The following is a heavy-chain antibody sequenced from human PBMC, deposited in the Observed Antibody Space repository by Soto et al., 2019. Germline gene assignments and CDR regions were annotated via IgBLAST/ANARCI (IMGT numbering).Heavy chain of an antibody. Sequence: SETLSLTCTVSGGSISSGGYYWTWIRQHPGKGLEWIGYIYYSGSTYYNPSLKSRVTISVDTSKNQFSLKLSSVTAADTAVYYCAIDNYYYGSGKDGMDVWGQGTTVTVSS. CDR2: IYYSGST. CDR1: GGSISSGGYY. J-gene: IGHJ6*02. V-gene: IGHV4-31*03. CDR3: AIDNYYYGSGKDGMDV. D-gene: IGHD3-10*01.